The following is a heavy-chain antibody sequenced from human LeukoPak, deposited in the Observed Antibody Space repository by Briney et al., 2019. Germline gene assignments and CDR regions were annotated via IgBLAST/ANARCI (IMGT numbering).Heavy chain of an antibody. V-gene: IGHV3-23*01. CDR3: AKDPDTAMAYYYYYGMDV. J-gene: IGHJ6*02. Sequence: GGSLRLSCAASGFTFSSYAMSWVRQAPGKGLEWVSAISGSGGSTCYADSVKGRFTISRDNSKNTLYLQMNSLRAEDTAVYYCAKDPDTAMAYYYYYGMDVWGQGTTVTVSS. D-gene: IGHD5-18*01. CDR2: ISGSGGST. CDR1: GFTFSSYA.